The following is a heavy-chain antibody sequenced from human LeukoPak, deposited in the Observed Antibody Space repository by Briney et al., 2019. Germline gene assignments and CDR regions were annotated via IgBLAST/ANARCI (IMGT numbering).Heavy chain of an antibody. D-gene: IGHD2-2*01. CDR1: GYTFTGYY. Sequence: ASVKVSCKASGYTFTGYYMHWVRQAPGQGLEWMGWINPNSGGTNYAQKFQGRVTMTRDTSISTAYMELSRLRSDDTAVYYCARDQVVVVPAAMNWFDPWGREPWSPSPQ. V-gene: IGHV1-2*02. CDR3: ARDQVVVVPAAMNWFDP. J-gene: IGHJ5*02. CDR2: INPNSGGT.